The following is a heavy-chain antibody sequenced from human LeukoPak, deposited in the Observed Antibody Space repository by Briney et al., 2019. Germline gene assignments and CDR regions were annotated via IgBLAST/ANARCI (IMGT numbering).Heavy chain of an antibody. CDR2: IPHSGTT. CDR1: GGSILTYS. Sequence: SETLSLTCIVSGGSILTYSWNWIRQSPGKGLEWIGYIPHSGTTSYRPSLKSRVTISVDSSKNQLSLKLASVTAADTAVYFCARWDDSAWAFGSWGPGTLVTVSS. V-gene: IGHV4-59*08. J-gene: IGHJ4*02. D-gene: IGHD6-19*01. CDR3: ARWDDSAWAFGS.